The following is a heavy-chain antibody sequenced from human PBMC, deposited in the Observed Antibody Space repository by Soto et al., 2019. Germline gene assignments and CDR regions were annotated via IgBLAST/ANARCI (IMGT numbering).Heavy chain of an antibody. CDR2: ISGSGGST. Sequence: HPGGSLSLSCAASGFTFSSYAMSWVRQAPGKGLEWVSAISGSGGSTYYAGSVKGRFTISRDNSKNTLYLQMNSLSAEDTAVYYCAKDLDAGSSSWYYFDYWGQGTLVTVSS. J-gene: IGHJ4*02. D-gene: IGHD6-13*01. CDR1: GFTFSSYA. V-gene: IGHV3-23*01. CDR3: AKDLDAGSSSWYYFDY.